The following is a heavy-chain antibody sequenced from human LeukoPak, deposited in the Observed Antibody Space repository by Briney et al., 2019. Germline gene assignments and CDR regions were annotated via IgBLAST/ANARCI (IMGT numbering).Heavy chain of an antibody. J-gene: IGHJ4*02. CDR1: GYTFTGYY. CDR3: ARDPYYDFWSGYYN. D-gene: IGHD3-3*01. V-gene: IGHV1-2*06. CDR2: INPNSGGT. Sequence: ASVKVSCKASGYTFTGYYMHWVRQAPGQGLEWMGRINPNSGGTNYAQKFQGRVTMTRDTSISTAYMELSRLRSDDTAVYYCARDPYYDFWSGYYNWGQGTLVTVCS.